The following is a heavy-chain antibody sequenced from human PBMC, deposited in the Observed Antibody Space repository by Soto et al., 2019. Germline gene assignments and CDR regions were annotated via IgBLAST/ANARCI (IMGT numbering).Heavy chain of an antibody. CDR1: GGTFSNSA. Sequence: QVQLEQSGAEVKTPGSSVKVSCKTSGGTFSNSAISWVRQAPGQGLEWMGGIMPIFRTPDYAQKFQDRVTITADESASTAYMELRGLRSDGTAVYYCARVLPPFDPWGQGTLVTVSS. V-gene: IGHV1-69*12. CDR2: IMPIFRTP. J-gene: IGHJ5*02. CDR3: ARVLPPFDP.